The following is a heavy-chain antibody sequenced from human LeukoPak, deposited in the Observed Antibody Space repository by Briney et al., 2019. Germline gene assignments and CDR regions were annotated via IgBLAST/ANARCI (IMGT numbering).Heavy chain of an antibody. V-gene: IGHV3-30-3*01. J-gene: IGHJ6*02. CDR2: ISYDGSNK. CDR1: GCTFSSYA. Sequence: GRYLRLSCAASGCTFSSYAMHWVRQAPGKGLEWVAVISYDGSNKYYADSVKGRFTISRDNSKNALYLQMNSLRAEDTAVYYCARDGKAARAGYYGMDVWGQGTTVTVSS. CDR3: ARDGKAARAGYYGMDV. D-gene: IGHD6-6*01.